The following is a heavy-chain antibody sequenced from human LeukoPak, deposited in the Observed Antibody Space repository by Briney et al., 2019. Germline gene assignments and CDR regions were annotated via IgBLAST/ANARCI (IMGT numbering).Heavy chain of an antibody. V-gene: IGHV5-10-1*01. D-gene: IGHD1-14*01. Sequence: GESLKISCKGSGYSFTSYWITWVRQMPGKGLECMGQIDPSNSYTNYRPSFQGHVTISADKSINTAYLQWSSLKASDTAIYYCARSDRILDVWGQGTTVTVSS. CDR2: IDPSNSYT. J-gene: IGHJ6*02. CDR3: ARSDRILDV. CDR1: GYSFTSYW.